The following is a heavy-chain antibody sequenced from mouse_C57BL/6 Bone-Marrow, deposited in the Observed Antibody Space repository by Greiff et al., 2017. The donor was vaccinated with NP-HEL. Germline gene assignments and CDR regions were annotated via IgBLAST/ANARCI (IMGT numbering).Heavy chain of an antibody. CDR1: GFNIKDDY. D-gene: IGHD2-2*01. V-gene: IGHV14-4*01. CDR3: TFYYGFYFDY. Sequence: EVKLQQSGAELVRPGASVKLSCTASGFNIKDDYMHWVKQRPEQGLEWIGWIDPENGDTEYASKFQGKATITADTSSNTAYLQLSSLTSEDTAVYYCTFYYGFYFDYWGQGTTLTVSS. CDR2: IDPENGDT. J-gene: IGHJ2*01.